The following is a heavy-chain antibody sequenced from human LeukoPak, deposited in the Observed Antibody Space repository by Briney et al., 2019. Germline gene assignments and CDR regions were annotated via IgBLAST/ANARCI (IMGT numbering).Heavy chain of an antibody. J-gene: IGHJ3*02. CDR1: GGSISSSSYY. CDR3: AKTIGTSSYAFDI. CDR2: IYYSGST. D-gene: IGHD2/OR15-2a*01. Sequence: SETLSLTCTVSGGSISSSSYYWGWIRQPPGKGLEWIGSIYYSGSTYYNPSLKSRVTISVDTSKNQFSLKLSSVTAADTAVYYCAKTIGTSSYAFDIWGQGTMVTVSS. V-gene: IGHV4-39*01.